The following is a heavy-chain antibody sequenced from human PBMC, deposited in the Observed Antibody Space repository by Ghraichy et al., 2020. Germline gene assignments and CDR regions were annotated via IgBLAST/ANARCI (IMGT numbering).Heavy chain of an antibody. Sequence: SETLSLTCTVSGGSISSSSYYWGWIRQPPGKGLEWIGSIYYSGSTYYNPSLKSRVTISVDTSKNQFSLKLSSVTAADTAVYYCARRGLGYCSSTSCSDYFDYWGQGTLVTVSS. CDR2: IYYSGST. D-gene: IGHD2-2*01. CDR1: GGSISSSSYY. J-gene: IGHJ4*02. V-gene: IGHV4-39*01. CDR3: ARRGLGYCSSTSCSDYFDY.